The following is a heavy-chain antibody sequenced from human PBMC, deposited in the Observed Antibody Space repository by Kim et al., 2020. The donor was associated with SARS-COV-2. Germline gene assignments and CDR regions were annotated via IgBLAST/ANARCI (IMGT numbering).Heavy chain of an antibody. D-gene: IGHD1-26*01. CDR3: ARRPKRWELRPWYFDY. Sequence: GESPKISCKGSGYSFTSYWIGWVRQMPGKGLEWMGIIYPGDSDTRYSPSFQGQVTISADKSISTAYLQWSSLKASDTAMYYCARRPKRWELRPWYFDYWGQGTLVTVSS. V-gene: IGHV5-51*01. CDR1: GYSFTSYW. J-gene: IGHJ4*02. CDR2: IYPGDSDT.